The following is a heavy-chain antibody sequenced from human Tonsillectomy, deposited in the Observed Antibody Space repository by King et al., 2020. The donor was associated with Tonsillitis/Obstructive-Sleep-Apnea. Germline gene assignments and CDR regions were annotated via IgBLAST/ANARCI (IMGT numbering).Heavy chain of an antibody. CDR3: ARVKAYGDPRMDRYYNYMDV. J-gene: IGHJ6*03. Sequence: VQLVESGGGLMQPGGSLRLSCAASGFTFSTDWMHWVRHAPGKGLVWVSRINSDGSTATYADSVKGRFTISRDNAKNTLYLQMNSLRAEDTAVYYCARVKAYGDPRMDRYYNYMDVWGKGTTVTVSS. D-gene: IGHD4-17*01. V-gene: IGHV3-74*01. CDR2: INSDGSTA. CDR1: GFTFSTDW.